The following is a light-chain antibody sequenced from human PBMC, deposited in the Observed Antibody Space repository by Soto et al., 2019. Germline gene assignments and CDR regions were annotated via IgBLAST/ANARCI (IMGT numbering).Light chain of an antibody. CDR3: SSYTSSSTPYV. CDR1: SSDVGGHNF. CDR2: DVS. V-gene: IGLV2-14*03. J-gene: IGLJ1*01. Sequence: QSALTQPASVSGSPGQSITISCTGSSSDVGGHNFVSWYQQHPGKAPKLMIYDVSNRPSGVSYRFSGFKSGNTASLTISGLQAEDEADYYCSSYTSSSTPYVFGTGTKVTVL.